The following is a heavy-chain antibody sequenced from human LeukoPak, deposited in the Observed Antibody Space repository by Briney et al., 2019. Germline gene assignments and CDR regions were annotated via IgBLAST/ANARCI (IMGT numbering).Heavy chain of an antibody. Sequence: GGSLRLSCAASGFTFDDYAMHWVRQAPGKGLEWVSGISWNSGSIGYADSVKGRFTISRDNAKNSLYLQMNSLRAEDMALYYCAKDIGGSYGPGGFDYWGQGTLVTVSS. CDR1: GFTFDDYA. CDR3: AKDIGGSYGPGGFDY. D-gene: IGHD1-26*01. J-gene: IGHJ4*02. CDR2: ISWNSGSI. V-gene: IGHV3-9*03.